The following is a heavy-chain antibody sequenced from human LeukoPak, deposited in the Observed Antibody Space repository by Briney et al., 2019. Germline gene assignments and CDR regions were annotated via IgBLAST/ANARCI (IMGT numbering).Heavy chain of an antibody. CDR2: IYTSGST. J-gene: IGHJ3*02. CDR1: GGSISSYY. Sequence: SETLSLTCTVSGGSISSYYWSWIRQPAGKGLEWIGRIYTSGSTNYNPSLKSRVTMSVDTSKNQFSLKLSSVTAADTAVYYCARVVTPTVPEDAFDIWGQGTMVTVSS. D-gene: IGHD4-17*01. V-gene: IGHV4-4*07. CDR3: ARVVTPTVPEDAFDI.